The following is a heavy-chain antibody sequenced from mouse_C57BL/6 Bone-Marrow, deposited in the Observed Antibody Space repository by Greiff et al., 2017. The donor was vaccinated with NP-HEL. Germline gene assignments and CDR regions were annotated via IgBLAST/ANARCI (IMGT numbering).Heavy chain of an antibody. J-gene: IGHJ3*01. CDR1: GYTFTSYW. V-gene: IGHV1-5*01. Sequence: EVQLQESGTVLARPGASVKMSCKTSGYTFTSYWMHWVKQRPGQGLEWIGAIYPGNSDTSYNQKFKGKATLTAVTSASTAYMVLSSLTNEDSAVYYCTRGGYDGYYAWFAYWGQGTLVTVSA. CDR3: TRGGYDGYYAWFAY. CDR2: IYPGNSDT. D-gene: IGHD2-3*01.